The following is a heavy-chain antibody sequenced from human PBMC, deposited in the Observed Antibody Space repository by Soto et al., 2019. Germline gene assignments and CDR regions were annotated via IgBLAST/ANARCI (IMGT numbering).Heavy chain of an antibody. J-gene: IGHJ5*02. Sequence: ASVKVSCKASGFSFTGYYIHWPRQAPGQGLEWMGWINAHSGGTEYAQKFQGRVTLTRDTSISTAYMTLSSLRSDDTAIYYCAKDLTRQLAYWLDPWGQGTQVTVSS. V-gene: IGHV1-2*02. CDR2: INAHSGGT. D-gene: IGHD6-6*01. CDR3: AKDLTRQLAYWLDP. CDR1: GFSFTGYY.